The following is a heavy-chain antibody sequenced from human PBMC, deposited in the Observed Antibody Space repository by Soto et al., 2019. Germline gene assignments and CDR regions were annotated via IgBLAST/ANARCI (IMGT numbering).Heavy chain of an antibody. Sequence: GGSLRLSCAASGVTFSSYAMSWVRQAPGKGLEWVSAISGSGGSTYYADSVKGRFTISRDNSNNTLFQQMNSLRAEDTALYYCAKLGGSGSYYYYYYYMDVWGKGTTVTVSS. CDR3: AKLGGSGSYYYYYYYMDV. V-gene: IGHV3-23*01. CDR1: GVTFSSYA. D-gene: IGHD3-10*01. J-gene: IGHJ6*03. CDR2: ISGSGGST.